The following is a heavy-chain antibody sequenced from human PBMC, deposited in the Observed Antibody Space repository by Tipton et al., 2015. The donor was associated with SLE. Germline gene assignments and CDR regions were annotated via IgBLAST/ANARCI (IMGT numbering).Heavy chain of an antibody. CDR3: ARDDY. CDR1: GGSISSYY. CDR2: IYYSGST. V-gene: IGHV4-59*12. Sequence: LRLSCTVSGGSISSYYWSWIRQPPGKGLEWIGYIYYSGSTNYNPPLKSRVTISVDTSKNQFSLKLSSVTAADTAVYYCARDDYWGQGTLVTVSS. J-gene: IGHJ4*02.